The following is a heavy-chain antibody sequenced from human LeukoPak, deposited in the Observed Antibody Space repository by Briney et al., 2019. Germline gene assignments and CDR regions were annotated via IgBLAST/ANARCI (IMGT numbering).Heavy chain of an antibody. J-gene: IGHJ4*02. Sequence: GGSLRLSCAASGFTFSNYGMHWVRQAPGKGLEWVAFIQYDGNNKYYADSVKGRFTISRDNSKNTLYLQMNSLRAEDTAVYYCAKDYYGSGSYQYYFDYWGQGTLVTVSS. CDR1: GFTFSNYG. CDR2: IQYDGNNK. CDR3: AKDYYGSGSYQYYFDY. V-gene: IGHV3-30*02. D-gene: IGHD3-10*01.